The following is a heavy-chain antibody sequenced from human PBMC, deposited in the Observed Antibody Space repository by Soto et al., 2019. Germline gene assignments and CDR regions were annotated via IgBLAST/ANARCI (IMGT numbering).Heavy chain of an antibody. CDR2: ISAYNGNT. Sequence: QVPLVQSGAEVKKPGASVKVSCKASGYTFTSYGISWVRQAPGQGLEWMGWISAYNGNTNYAQKLQGRVTMTTDTSTSTDYMELRSLRSDDTAVYYCAAYYYDSSGYFYGMDVWGQGTTVTVSS. V-gene: IGHV1-18*01. CDR1: GYTFTSYG. J-gene: IGHJ6*02. D-gene: IGHD3-22*01. CDR3: AAYYYDSSGYFYGMDV.